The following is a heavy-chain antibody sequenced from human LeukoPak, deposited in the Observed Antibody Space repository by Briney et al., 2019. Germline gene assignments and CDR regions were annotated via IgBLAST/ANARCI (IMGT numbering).Heavy chain of an antibody. CDR1: GYTFSSYW. CDR2: IYPGDSDT. CDR3: ARQNDFRLDY. Sequence: GESLKISCKGSGYTFSSYWIGWVRQMPGKGLEWMGIIYPGDSDTRYSPSLQGQVTISVGTSIGTAYLQWSSLKASDTAIYYCARQNDFRLDYWGQGTLVTVSS. J-gene: IGHJ4*02. V-gene: IGHV5-51*01. D-gene: IGHD3-3*01.